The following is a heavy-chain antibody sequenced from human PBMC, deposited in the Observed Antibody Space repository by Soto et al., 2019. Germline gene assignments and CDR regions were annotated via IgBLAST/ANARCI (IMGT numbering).Heavy chain of an antibody. Sequence: PSETLSLTCTFSGGSISSSSYYWGWIRQPPGKGLEWIGSIYYSGSTYYNPSLKSRVTISVDTSKNQFSLKLSSVTAADTAVYYCARLGAFYSSSWNYYYYGMDVWGQGTTVTVSS. V-gene: IGHV4-39*01. J-gene: IGHJ6*02. CDR3: ARLGAFYSSSWNYYYYGMDV. CDR2: IYYSGST. CDR1: GGSISSSSYY. D-gene: IGHD6-13*01.